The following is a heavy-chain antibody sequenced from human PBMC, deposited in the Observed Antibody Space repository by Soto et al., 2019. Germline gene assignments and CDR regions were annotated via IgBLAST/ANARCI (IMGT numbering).Heavy chain of an antibody. V-gene: IGHV4-34*01. CDR2: INHSGST. CDR1: GGTFSGYY. J-gene: IGHJ4*02. D-gene: IGHD2-2*01. Sequence: QVQLQQWGAGLLKPSETLSLTCAVYGGTFSGYYWSWIRQPPGKGLEWLGEINHSGSTNYNPSLTSRFTISVDTSENQFSLKLSSVTAADTAVYYCARGGLDCSSTSCYREYYFDSWGQGTLVTVSS. CDR3: ARGGLDCSSTSCYREYYFDS.